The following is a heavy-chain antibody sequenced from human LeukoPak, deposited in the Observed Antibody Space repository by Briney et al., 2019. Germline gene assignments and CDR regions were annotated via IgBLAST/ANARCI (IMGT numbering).Heavy chain of an antibody. CDR1: AGSFSGYY. D-gene: IGHD3-22*01. J-gene: IGHJ4*02. V-gene: IGHV4-34*01. CDR2: INHSGST. Sequence: SETLSLTCAVYAGSFSGYYWSWIRQPPGKGLEWIGEINHSGSTNYNPSLKSRVTISVDTSKNQFSLKLSSVTAADTAVYYCARIYDSSGYHGDYWGQGTLVTVSS. CDR3: ARIYDSSGYHGDY.